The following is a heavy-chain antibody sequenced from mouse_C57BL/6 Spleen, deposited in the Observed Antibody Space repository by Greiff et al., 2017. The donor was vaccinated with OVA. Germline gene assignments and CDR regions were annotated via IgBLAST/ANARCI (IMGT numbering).Heavy chain of an antibody. CDR2: IWRGGST. Sequence: QVHVKQSGPGLVQPSQSLSITCTVSGFSLTSYGVHWVRQSPGKGLEWLGVIWRGGSTDYTAAFLSRLSITKDNSKSPVFFKMNSLQADDTAIYYCAKKKGYDDGFAYWGQGTLVTVSA. J-gene: IGHJ3*01. CDR3: AKKKGYDDGFAY. CDR1: GFSLTSYG. D-gene: IGHD2-2*01. V-gene: IGHV2-5*01.